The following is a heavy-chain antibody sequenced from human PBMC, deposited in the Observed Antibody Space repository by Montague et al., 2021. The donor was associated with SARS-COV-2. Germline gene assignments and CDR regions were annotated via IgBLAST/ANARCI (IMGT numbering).Heavy chain of an antibody. CDR3: ASHPVFQQLYS. Sequence: SETLSLTCAVSGASVSSINWWTWVRQPPGRGLEWIAEIHRTGITNFNPSLRRRVSISLDTSKNQFSLTLNSVTAADTATYFCASHPVFQQLYSWGQGTLVSVSS. CDR2: IHRTGIT. D-gene: IGHD6-13*01. CDR1: GASVSSINW. V-gene: IGHV4-4*02. J-gene: IGHJ4*02.